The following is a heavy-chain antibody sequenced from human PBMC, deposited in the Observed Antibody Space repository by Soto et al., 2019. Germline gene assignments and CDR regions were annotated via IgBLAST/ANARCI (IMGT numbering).Heavy chain of an antibody. CDR1: GGSISSGGYS. J-gene: IGHJ4*02. Sequence: QLQLQESGSGLVKPSQTLSLTCAVSGGSISSGGYSWSWIRQPPGKGLEWIGYIYHSGTTYYNPSLKSRVSMSVDESRTQFSLKRNSVTAADTALYYCARAAYVGYYFDYWGRGAVVTVSS. CDR3: ARAAYVGYYFDY. CDR2: IYHSGTT. D-gene: IGHD3-16*01. V-gene: IGHV4-30-2*01.